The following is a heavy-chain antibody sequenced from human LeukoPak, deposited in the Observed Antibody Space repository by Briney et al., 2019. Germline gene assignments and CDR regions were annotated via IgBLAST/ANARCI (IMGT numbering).Heavy chain of an antibody. J-gene: IGHJ4*02. V-gene: IGHV4-39*01. CDR2: IYYSGTT. Sequence: PSETLSLTCTVSGGSISSSNYYWGWIHQPPGTGLKWIGSIYYSGTTYYSSSLKSRVIISVDTSKNQFSLKLSSVTATDTAVYYCARHEAQDFDYWGQGTLVTVSS. CDR1: GGSISSSNYY. CDR3: ARHEAQDFDY.